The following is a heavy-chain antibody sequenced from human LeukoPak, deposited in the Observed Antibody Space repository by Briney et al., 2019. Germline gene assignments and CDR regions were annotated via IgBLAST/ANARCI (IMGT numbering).Heavy chain of an antibody. CDR2: ISSSGSTI. CDR1: GFTFSDYY. CDR3: ASEGSCSGGSCNNWFDP. D-gene: IGHD2-15*01. Sequence: GGSLRLSCAASGFTFSDYYMSWIRQAPGKGLEWDSYISSSGSTIYYADSVKGRFTISRDNAKNSLYLQMNSLRAEDTAVYYCASEGSCSGGSCNNWFDPWGQGTLVTVSS. J-gene: IGHJ5*02. V-gene: IGHV3-11*01.